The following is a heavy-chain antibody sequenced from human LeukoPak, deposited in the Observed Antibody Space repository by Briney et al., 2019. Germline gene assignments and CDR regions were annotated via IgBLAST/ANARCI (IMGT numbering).Heavy chain of an antibody. CDR3: ATHTGGYNYWWFDI. D-gene: IGHD5-24*01. V-gene: IGHV1-69*13. CDR1: GGTFSNNR. J-gene: IGHJ5*02. CDR2: IIPIYGTA. Sequence: SVKVSCKASGGTFSNNRIIWVRQAPGRGLEWLGGIIPIYGTANYAQMFQGRITLTAHESTATAYMELSSLTSDGTAMYFCATHTGGYNYWWFDIWGQGTLVTVSS.